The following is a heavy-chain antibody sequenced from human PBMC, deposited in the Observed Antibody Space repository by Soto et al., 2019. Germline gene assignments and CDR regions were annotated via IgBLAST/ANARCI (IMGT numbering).Heavy chain of an antibody. CDR1: GGTFSSYA. V-gene: IGHV1-69*06. CDR3: ARAGRATKQLVLRLRGNAFDI. D-gene: IGHD6-6*01. CDR2: IIPIFGTA. J-gene: IGHJ3*02. Sequence: VASVKVSCKASGGTFSSYAISCVRQAPGQGLEWMGGIIPIFGTANYAQKFQGRVTITADKSTSTAYMELSSLRSEDTAVYYCARAGRATKQLVLRLRGNAFDIWGQGTMVTVSS.